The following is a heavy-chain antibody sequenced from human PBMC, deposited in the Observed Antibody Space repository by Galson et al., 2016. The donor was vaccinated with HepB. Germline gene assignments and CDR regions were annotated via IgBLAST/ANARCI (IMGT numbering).Heavy chain of an antibody. D-gene: IGHD3-3*01. Sequence: SLRLSCAASGFTLGGYWMNWVRQAPGKGLEWVAIIKEDGSEKYYVDSVRGRFTISRDNAKNSLSLQMNSQRAEDTAVYYCARGSGFLIDYWGQGTPVTVSS. V-gene: IGHV3-7*03. CDR3: ARGSGFLIDY. CDR2: IKEDGSEK. CDR1: GFTLGGYW. J-gene: IGHJ4*02.